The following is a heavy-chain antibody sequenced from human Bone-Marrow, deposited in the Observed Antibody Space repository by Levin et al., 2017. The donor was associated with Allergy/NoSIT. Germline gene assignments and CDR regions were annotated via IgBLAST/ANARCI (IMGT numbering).Heavy chain of an antibody. CDR3: GINDWFDP. D-gene: IGHD2/OR15-2a*01. J-gene: IGHJ5*02. V-gene: IGHV3-23*01. CDR1: GFTFSSFA. Sequence: ASVKVSCAASGFTFSSFAMSWVRQAPGKGLEWVSSISGSGGSAYYANSVKGRFTISRDNSRNTLYLQMNTLRAEDTAVYYCGINDWFDPWGQGTLVTVSS. CDR2: ISGSGGSA.